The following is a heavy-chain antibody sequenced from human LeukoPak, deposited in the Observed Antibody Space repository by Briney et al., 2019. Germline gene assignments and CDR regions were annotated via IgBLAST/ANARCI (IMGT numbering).Heavy chain of an antibody. CDR1: GFTFSSYG. V-gene: IGHV3-30*18. CDR2: ISYDGSNK. D-gene: IGHD3-16*01. J-gene: IGHJ4*02. CDR3: AKEEEAYDY. Sequence: GGSLRLSWAASGFTFSSYGMHWVRQAPGKGLEWVAVISYDGSNKYYADSVKGRFTISRDNSKNTLYLQMNSLRAEDTAVYYCAKEEEAYDYWGQGTLVTVSS.